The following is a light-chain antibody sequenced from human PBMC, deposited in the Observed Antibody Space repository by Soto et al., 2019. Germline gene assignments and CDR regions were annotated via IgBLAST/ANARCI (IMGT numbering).Light chain of an antibody. CDR2: AAS. CDR3: QQSYSTPLT. J-gene: IGKJ4*01. V-gene: IGKV1-39*01. CDR1: QSISDY. Sequence: DIQMTQSPSSLSASVGDRVTITCRANQSISDYLVWYQQKPGKVPKLLIYAASNLESGVPPRFSGTGSGTDATLTISSLQPEDFATYYCQQSYSTPLTFGGGTKVDIK.